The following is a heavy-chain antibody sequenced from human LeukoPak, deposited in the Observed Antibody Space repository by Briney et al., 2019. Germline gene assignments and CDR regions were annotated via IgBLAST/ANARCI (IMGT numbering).Heavy chain of an antibody. CDR1: GFTFSSHW. D-gene: IGHD6-6*01. V-gene: IGHV3-7*01. CDR3: AKDGIAARRGYFDY. J-gene: IGHJ4*02. CDR2: IKPDGSEK. Sequence: GGSLRLSCAASGFTFSSHWMSWVRQAPGKGLEWVANIKPDGSEKYPVDSVKGRFTVTRDNARNTLYLQMSRLRDDDSAVYYCAKDGIAARRGYFDYWGQGTLVTVSS.